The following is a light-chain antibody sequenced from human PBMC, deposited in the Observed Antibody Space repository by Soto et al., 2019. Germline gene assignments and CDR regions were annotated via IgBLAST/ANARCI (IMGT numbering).Light chain of an antibody. V-gene: IGLV2-14*01. CDR1: SSDVGGYNY. CDR3: GLFTSSATWV. CDR2: DVI. Sequence: QSALTQPASVSGSPGQSITISCTGTSSDVGGYNYVSWYQLAPGTTPKLLISDVINRPSGVPDRFSGSKSGNTPSLTISGLQAEDEADYYCGLFTSSATWVFGGGTQLTVL. J-gene: IGLJ3*02.